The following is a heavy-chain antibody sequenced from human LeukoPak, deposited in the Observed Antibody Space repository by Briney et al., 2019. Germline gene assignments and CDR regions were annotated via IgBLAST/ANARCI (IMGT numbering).Heavy chain of an antibody. CDR2: IDPSDSYT. Sequence: GESLKISCKGSGYSFTSNWISWVRQLPGKGLEWMGKIDPSDSYTKYSPSFQGHVTLSADKSISTAYLQWSSLTASDTAIYYCARRGCISTNCYDSWGQGTLVTVSS. CDR1: GYSFTSNW. D-gene: IGHD2-2*01. V-gene: IGHV5-10-1*01. J-gene: IGHJ4*02. CDR3: ARRGCISTNCYDS.